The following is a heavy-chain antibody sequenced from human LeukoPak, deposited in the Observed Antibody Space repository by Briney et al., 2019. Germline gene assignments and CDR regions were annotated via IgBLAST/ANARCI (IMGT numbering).Heavy chain of an antibody. CDR2: IYPDDSDT. D-gene: IGHD5-12*01. Sequence: GESLKISCKVSGYSFTTYWIGWVRQMPGKGLEWMGIIYPDDSDTRYSPSFQGQVTISADKSINTAYLQWSSLKASDTAIYHCARLSSRGYEISWWFDPWGQGTLVTVSS. CDR3: ARLSSRGYEISWWFDP. V-gene: IGHV5-51*01. CDR1: GYSFTTYW. J-gene: IGHJ5*02.